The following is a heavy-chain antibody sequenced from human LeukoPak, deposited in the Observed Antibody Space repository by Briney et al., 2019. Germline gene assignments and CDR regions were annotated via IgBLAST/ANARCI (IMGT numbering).Heavy chain of an antibody. V-gene: IGHV4-61*02. Sequence: SETLSLTCTVSGGSISSGSYYWSWIRQPAGKGLEWIGRIFTSGSSNCNPSLKSRVTISVDTPKNQFSLNLSSVTAADTAVYYCAKAKYSSSWLDAFDIWGQGTMVTVSS. CDR3: AKAKYSSSWLDAFDI. J-gene: IGHJ3*02. D-gene: IGHD6-13*01. CDR2: IFTSGSS. CDR1: GGSISSGSYY.